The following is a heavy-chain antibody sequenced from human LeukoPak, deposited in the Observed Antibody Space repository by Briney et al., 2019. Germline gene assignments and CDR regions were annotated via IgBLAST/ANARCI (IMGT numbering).Heavy chain of an antibody. CDR1: GYTFTDHY. CDR2: INPTSGGR. J-gene: IGHJ2*01. CDR3: ARDGGDPLYDYTNSGYSYWYFNL. Sequence: ASVKVSCKASGYTFTDHYINWVRQAPGQGLEWMGWINPTSGGRNYAQKFQGRVTMTRDTSINTAYLELSSLTYDDTAVYYCARDGGDPLYDYTNSGYSYWYFNLWGGGTLITVSS. D-gene: IGHD3-22*01. V-gene: IGHV1-2*02.